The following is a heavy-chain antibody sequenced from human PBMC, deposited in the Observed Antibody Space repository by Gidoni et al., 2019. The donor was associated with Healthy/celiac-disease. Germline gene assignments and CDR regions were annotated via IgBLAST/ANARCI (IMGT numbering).Heavy chain of an antibody. V-gene: IGHV1-8*01. D-gene: IGHD4-17*01. J-gene: IGHJ4*02. CDR3: ERTTVTTNY. CDR2: MNPNSGNT. Sequence: QVQLVQSGAEVKKPGASVKFSFKTSGYTFTSYDINWVRRATGQGLEWMGWMNPNSGNTGYAQKVQGRVTMTRNISISTAYMELSSLRSEDTAVYYCERTTVTTNYWGQGTLVTVSS. CDR1: GYTFTSYD.